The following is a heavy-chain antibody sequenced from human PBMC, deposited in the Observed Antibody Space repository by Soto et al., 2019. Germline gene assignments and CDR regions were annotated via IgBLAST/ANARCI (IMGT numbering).Heavy chain of an antibody. D-gene: IGHD3-22*01. V-gene: IGHV4-61*01. CDR3: AKCSDSSGHHGGYYYYYYGMDV. J-gene: IGHJ6*02. CDR2: IYFSGRT. CDR1: GGSISGGSYY. Sequence: PSETLSLTCPVSGGSISGGSYYWNWIRQPPGKGLEWIGYIYFSGRTNYNPSLKSRVTISIDTSKNQFTLKLTSATAADTAVYYCAKCSDSSGHHGGYYYYYYGMDVWGQGTTVTVSS.